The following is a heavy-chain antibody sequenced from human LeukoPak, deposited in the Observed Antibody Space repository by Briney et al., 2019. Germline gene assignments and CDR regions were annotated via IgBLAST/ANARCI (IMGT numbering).Heavy chain of an antibody. CDR1: GGSISSYY. CDR2: IYYSGST. Sequence: KPSETLSLTCTVSGGSISSYYWSWIRQPPGKGLEWIGYIYYSGSTNYNPSLKSRVTISVDTSKNQFSLKLSSVTAADTAVYYCARHAGEQQLAKFDYWGQGTLVTVSS. J-gene: IGHJ4*02. CDR3: ARHAGEQQLAKFDY. V-gene: IGHV4-59*08. D-gene: IGHD6-13*01.